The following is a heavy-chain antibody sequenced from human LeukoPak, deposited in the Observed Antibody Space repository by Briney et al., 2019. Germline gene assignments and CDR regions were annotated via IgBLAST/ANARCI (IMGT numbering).Heavy chain of an antibody. CDR3: AREHYDFWSGYYRSDFDY. J-gene: IGHJ4*02. D-gene: IGHD3-3*01. V-gene: IGHV1-2*02. Sequence: ASVKVSCKASGYTFTSYYMHWVRQAPGQGLEWMGWINPNSGGTNYAQKFQGRVTMTRDTSISTAYMELSRLRSDDTAVYYCAREHYDFWSGYYRSDFDYWGQGTLVTVSS. CDR1: GYTFTSYY. CDR2: INPNSGGT.